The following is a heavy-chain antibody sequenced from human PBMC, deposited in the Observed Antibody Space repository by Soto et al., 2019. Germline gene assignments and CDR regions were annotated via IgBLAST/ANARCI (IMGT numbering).Heavy chain of an antibody. V-gene: IGHV4-39*01. CDR1: GGSLSRSRHY. CDR2: IKYSGNT. CDR3: ARRYGGTFDY. D-gene: IGHD2-15*01. J-gene: IGHJ4*02. Sequence: SETLSLTCTVSGGSLSRSRHYWGWVRQPPGKGLEWIASIKYSGNTYYNPSLKSRVTISVDTSENQLSLKLSSVTAADTAVYYCARRYGGTFDYWGQGTLVTVSS.